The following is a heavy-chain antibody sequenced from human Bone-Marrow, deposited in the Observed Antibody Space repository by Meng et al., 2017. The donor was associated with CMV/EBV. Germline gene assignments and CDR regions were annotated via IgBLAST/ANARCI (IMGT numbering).Heavy chain of an antibody. Sequence: GSLRLSCAVYGGSFSGYYWSWIRQPPGKGLEWIGEINHSGSTNYNPSLKSRVTISVDTSKNQFSLKLSSVTAADTAVYYCARDRLAARNYYYYGMDVWGQGTTVTVSS. V-gene: IGHV4-34*01. D-gene: IGHD6-6*01. CDR2: INHSGST. CDR1: GGSFSGYY. CDR3: ARDRLAARNYYYYGMDV. J-gene: IGHJ6*02.